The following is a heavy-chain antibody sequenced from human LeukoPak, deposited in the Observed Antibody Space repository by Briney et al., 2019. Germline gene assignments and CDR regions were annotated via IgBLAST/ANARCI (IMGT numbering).Heavy chain of an antibody. J-gene: IGHJ4*02. CDR3: SRDLGPDYDILPV. CDR1: GFTFSDYY. D-gene: IGHD3-9*01. Sequence: PGGSLRLSCAASGFTFSDYYMSWIRQAPGKGLEWVAYISSSGSTIYYADCVKGRFTIARDNSENTVYLQMDSLRLEDTALYYCSRDLGPDYDILPVWGQGTLVTVSS. V-gene: IGHV3-11*04. CDR2: ISSSGSTI.